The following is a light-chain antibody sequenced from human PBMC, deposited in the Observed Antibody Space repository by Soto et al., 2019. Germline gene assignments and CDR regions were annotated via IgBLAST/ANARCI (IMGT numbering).Light chain of an antibody. V-gene: IGLV2-14*03. CDR3: SSYTSSTTPYV. CDR2: DVS. CDR1: SSDVGGYNY. J-gene: IGLJ1*01. Sequence: LTQPASVSGSPGQSITISCTGTSSDVGGYNYVSWYQRHPGKAPKLMIFDVSNRPSGASNRFSGSKSANTASLTISGLQAEDEADYFCSSYTSSTTPYVFGTGTKVTVL.